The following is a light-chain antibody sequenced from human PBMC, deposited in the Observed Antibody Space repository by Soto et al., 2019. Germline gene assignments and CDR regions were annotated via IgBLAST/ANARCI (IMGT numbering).Light chain of an antibody. Sequence: EIVMTQSPATLSVSRGERATLSCRANQAISSNLAWYQQKPGQAPRLLIYGASTRATDIPDRFSGSGSGTEFTLTTSRLQSEDFAVYYCQHYNNWIGTFGGGTKVEIK. V-gene: IGKV3-15*01. CDR3: QHYNNWIGT. CDR1: QAISSN. CDR2: GAS. J-gene: IGKJ4*01.